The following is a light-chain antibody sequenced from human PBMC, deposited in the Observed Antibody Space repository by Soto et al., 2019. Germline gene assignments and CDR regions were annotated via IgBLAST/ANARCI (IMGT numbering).Light chain of an antibody. Sequence: DIQMTQSPSSLSASVGDRVTITCQASQDISNYLNWYQQKPGKAPKLLIYDAFNLETGVPSRFSGSGSGTKFTFTISSLQAGDIATYYCQQYEDFPLTFGGGTKVEIK. J-gene: IGKJ4*01. V-gene: IGKV1-33*01. CDR3: QQYEDFPLT. CDR2: DAF. CDR1: QDISNY.